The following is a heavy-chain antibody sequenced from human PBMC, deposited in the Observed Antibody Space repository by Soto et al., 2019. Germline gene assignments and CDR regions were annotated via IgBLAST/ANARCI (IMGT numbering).Heavy chain of an antibody. CDR1: GGSFSGYY. J-gene: IGHJ5*02. Sequence: SETLSLTCAVYGGSFSGYYWSWIRQPPGKGLEWIGEINHSGSTNYNPSLKSRVTISVDTSKNQFSLKLSSVTAADTAVYYCARRGRRDSYGTGHWFDPWGQGTLVTVSS. V-gene: IGHV4-34*01. CDR2: INHSGST. CDR3: ARRGRRDSYGTGHWFDP. D-gene: IGHD5-18*01.